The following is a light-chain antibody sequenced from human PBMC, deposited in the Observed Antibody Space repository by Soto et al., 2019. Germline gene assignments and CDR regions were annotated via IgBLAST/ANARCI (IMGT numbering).Light chain of an antibody. CDR3: QQRSNWPPGVT. V-gene: IGKV3-11*01. CDR2: DAS. J-gene: IGKJ4*01. Sequence: EIVLTQSPATLSLSPGERATLSCRASQSVSSSLAWYQQKPGQAPRLLIYDASNRATGIPARFSGSGSGTDFTLTSSSLEPEDFAVYYCQQRSNWPPGVTFGGGTKVEIK. CDR1: QSVSSS.